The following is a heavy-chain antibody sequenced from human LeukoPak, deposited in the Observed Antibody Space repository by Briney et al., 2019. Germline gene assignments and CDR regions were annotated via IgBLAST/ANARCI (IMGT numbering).Heavy chain of an antibody. CDR2: IKPDGSEK. CDR1: GFTFSNYW. Sequence: GGSLRLSCVASGFTFSNYWMGWVRQAPGKGLEWVANIKPDGSEKYYLDSVKGRFTISRDNAKNSLNLQMSSLSAEDTAVYHCARDPTTFQGSVAFDIWGQGTRVTVSS. J-gene: IGHJ3*02. V-gene: IGHV3-7*01. CDR3: ARDPTTFQGSVAFDI. D-gene: IGHD1-1*01.